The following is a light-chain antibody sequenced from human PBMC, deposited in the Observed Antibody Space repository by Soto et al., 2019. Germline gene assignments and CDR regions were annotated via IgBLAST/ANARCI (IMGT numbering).Light chain of an antibody. Sequence: EIVLTQSPGTLSLSPGERATLSCRASQTVNNGYLAWYQQNLGQAPRLLIYGASTRATGIPDRFSGSRSGSHITLTISRLEPEDFAVYYCQVYCISPKTFGQGTKVYI. CDR2: GAS. V-gene: IGKV3-20*01. J-gene: IGKJ1*01. CDR1: QTVNNGY. CDR3: QVYCISPKT.